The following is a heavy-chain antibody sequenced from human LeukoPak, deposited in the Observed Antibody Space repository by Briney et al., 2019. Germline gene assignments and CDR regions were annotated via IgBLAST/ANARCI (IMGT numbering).Heavy chain of an antibody. J-gene: IGHJ4*02. CDR1: GGSISSYY. CDR3: ARHSSSSWYEGNYFDY. Sequence: SETLSLTCTVSGGSISSYYWSWIRQPPGKGLEWIGYIYYSGSTKYNPSLKSRVTISVDTSQNQFSLKLSSVTAADTAMYYCARHSSSSWYEGNYFDYWGREPWSPSPQ. D-gene: IGHD2-2*01. CDR2: IYYSGST. V-gene: IGHV4-59*08.